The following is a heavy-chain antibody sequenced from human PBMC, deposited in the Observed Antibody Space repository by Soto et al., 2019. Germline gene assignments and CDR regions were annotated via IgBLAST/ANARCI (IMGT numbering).Heavy chain of an antibody. CDR3: ARDYYDSSGYSGGMDV. Sequence: VSLRLSCAASGFTFSSYSMNWVRQAPGKGLEWVSSISSSSSYIYYADSVKGRFTISRDNAKNSLYLQMNSLRAEDTAVYYCARDYYDSSGYSGGMDVWGQGTTVTV. J-gene: IGHJ6*02. CDR1: GFTFSSYS. V-gene: IGHV3-21*01. CDR2: ISSSSSYI. D-gene: IGHD3-22*01.